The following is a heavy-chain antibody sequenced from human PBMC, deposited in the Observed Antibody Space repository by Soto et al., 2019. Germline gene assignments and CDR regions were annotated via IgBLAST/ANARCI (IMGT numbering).Heavy chain of an antibody. CDR1: GLTFSSFG. CDR2: IWYDGSNK. D-gene: IGHD6-13*01. Sequence: GGLMRLSCAASGLTFSSFGMRWVRQDPGKGLEWVAVIWYDGSNKYYADSVKGRFTISRDNSKNTLYLQMNSLRAEDTAVYYCARQVQQLVAVFDYWGQGTLVTVSS. J-gene: IGHJ4*02. CDR3: ARQVQQLVAVFDY. V-gene: IGHV3-33*01.